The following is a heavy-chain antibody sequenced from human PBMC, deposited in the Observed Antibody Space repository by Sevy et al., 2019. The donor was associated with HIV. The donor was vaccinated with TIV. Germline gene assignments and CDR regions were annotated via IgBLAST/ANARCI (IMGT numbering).Heavy chain of an antibody. V-gene: IGHV3-30-3*01. J-gene: IGHJ4*02. CDR2: ISYDGSNK. CDR3: ARCSSRSANYDILTGYYPPDY. D-gene: IGHD3-9*01. Sequence: GGSLRLSCAASGFTFSSYAMHWVRQAPGKGLEWVAVISYDGSNKYYAHTVKGRFTISGDNSKNTLYLQMNSLRAEDTAVYYCARCSSRSANYDILTGYYPPDYWGQGTLVTVSS. CDR1: GFTFSSYA.